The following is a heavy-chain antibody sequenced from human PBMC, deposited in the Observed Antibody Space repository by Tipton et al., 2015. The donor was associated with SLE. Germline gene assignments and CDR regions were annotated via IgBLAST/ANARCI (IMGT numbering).Heavy chain of an antibody. CDR1: DSSLNSYF. V-gene: IGHV4-4*07. CDR2: LSLSDKN. J-gene: IGHJ5*02. D-gene: IGHD2-8*02. Sequence: GLVTPSETLSLTCNESDSSLNSYFWNWIRQPDGKGLEWIGRLSLSDKNNYHPYLLSRVTMSVDPSKSQFSLKLSSVAAADTAVYCCARSSGYCSGGCCTTSLDRWGQGTLVTVSS. CDR3: ARSSGYCSGGCCTTSLDR.